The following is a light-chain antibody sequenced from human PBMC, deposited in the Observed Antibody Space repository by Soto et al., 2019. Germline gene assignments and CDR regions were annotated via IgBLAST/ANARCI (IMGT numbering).Light chain of an antibody. J-gene: IGKJ2*01. CDR2: DAS. V-gene: IGKV1-5*01. CDR3: QQYKSYSPYT. CDR1: QSISRW. Sequence: DIQMTQSPSTLSVSVGDRVTITCRASQSISRWLAWYRQKPGKAPKLLIYDASSLQSGVPSRFSGSGSETEFTLTISSLQPDDSATYYCQQYKSYSPYTFGQGTKLEIK.